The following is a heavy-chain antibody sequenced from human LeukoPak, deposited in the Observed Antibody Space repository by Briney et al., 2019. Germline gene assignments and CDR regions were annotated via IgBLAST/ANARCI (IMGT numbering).Heavy chain of an antibody. CDR3: AKGRHIAAYFDY. CDR1: GLTFSRYA. Sequence: GGSLRLSCAVSGLTFSRYAMHWVRQAPGKGLEWVSGISWNSGSIGYADSVKGRFTISRDNAKNSLYLQMNSLRAEDTALYYCAKGRHIAAYFDYWGQGTLVTVSS. D-gene: IGHD2-21*01. J-gene: IGHJ4*02. CDR2: ISWNSGSI. V-gene: IGHV3-9*01.